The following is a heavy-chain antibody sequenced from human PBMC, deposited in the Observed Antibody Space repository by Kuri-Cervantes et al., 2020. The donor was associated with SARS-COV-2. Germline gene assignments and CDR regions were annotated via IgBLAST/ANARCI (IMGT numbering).Heavy chain of an antibody. D-gene: IGHD6-13*01. Sequence: LTLTCAVSGLTFSSYAMHWVRQAPGKGLEWVAVISYDGSNKYYADSVKGRFTISRDNSKNTLYLQMNSLRAEDTAVYYCAREADIAAAERYYYYYYGMDVWGQGTTVTVSS. CDR3: AREADIAAAERYYYYYYGMDV. CDR2: ISYDGSNK. J-gene: IGHJ6*02. CDR1: GLTFSSYA. V-gene: IGHV3-30-3*01.